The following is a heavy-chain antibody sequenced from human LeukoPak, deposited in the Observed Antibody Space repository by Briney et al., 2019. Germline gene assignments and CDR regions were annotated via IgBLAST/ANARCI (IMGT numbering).Heavy chain of an antibody. CDR1: GFTFSDYY. J-gene: IGHJ4*02. CDR3: ARSPVRGYYFDY. D-gene: IGHD3-10*01. Sequence: GGSLRLSCAASGFTFSDYYMSWIRQAPGKELEWVSYISSSGSTIYYADSVKGRFTISRDNAKNSLYLQMNSLRAEDTAVYYCARSPVRGYYFDYWGQGTLVTVSS. V-gene: IGHV3-11*01. CDR2: ISSSGSTI.